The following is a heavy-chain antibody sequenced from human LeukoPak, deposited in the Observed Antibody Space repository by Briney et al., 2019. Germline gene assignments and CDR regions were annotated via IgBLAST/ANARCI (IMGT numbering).Heavy chain of an antibody. D-gene: IGHD4-17*01. CDR3: ARATVYFDY. CDR2: IYYSGST. Sequence: SETLSLTCTVSGGSISSYYWSWIRQPPGKGLEWIGYIYYSGSTNYNPSLKSRVTISVDTSKNQFSLKLSSVTAADTAVYYCARATVYFDYWGQGTLVTVSS. V-gene: IGHV4-59*01. J-gene: IGHJ4*02. CDR1: GGSISSYY.